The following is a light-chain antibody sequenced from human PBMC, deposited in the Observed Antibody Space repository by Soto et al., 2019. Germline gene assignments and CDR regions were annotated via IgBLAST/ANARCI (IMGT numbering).Light chain of an antibody. CDR2: DVT. CDR1: SSDVGGYNF. J-gene: IGLJ1*01. Sequence: QSALTQPXXVSXXXXXXVTXXXTGTSSDVGGYNFVSWYQQHPGKAPKFMIYDVTKRPSGVPDRFSGSKSGNTASLTISGLQAEDEADYYCCSYVGSYTSYVFGTGTKVTVL. V-gene: IGLV2-11*01. CDR3: CSYVGSYTSYV.